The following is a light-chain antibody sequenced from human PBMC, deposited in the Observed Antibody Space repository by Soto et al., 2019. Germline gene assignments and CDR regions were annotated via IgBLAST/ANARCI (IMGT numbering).Light chain of an antibody. CDR2: AAS. CDR1: QGIRND. Sequence: DIQTTQFPSSLSASVGDRVTITCRARQGIRNDLGWYQQKPGKASKRLIYAASSLQIGVPSSFSGSGSGTEFPLAISSLQPEESATFYCLQHSTYPLTFGQGTKV. CDR3: LQHSTYPLT. J-gene: IGKJ1*01. V-gene: IGKV1-17*01.